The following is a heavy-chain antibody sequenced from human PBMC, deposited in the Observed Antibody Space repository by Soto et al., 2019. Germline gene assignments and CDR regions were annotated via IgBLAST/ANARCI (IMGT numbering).Heavy chain of an antibody. CDR3: ARGAAALHYYYYGMDV. V-gene: IGHV1-2*02. Sequence: QVQLVQSGAEVKKPGASVKVSCKASGYTFTGYYMHWVRQAPGQGLEWMGWINPNSGGTNYAQKFQGRVPMTRDASISTAYMELSRLRSDDTAVYYCARGAAALHYYYYGMDVWGQGTTVTVSS. J-gene: IGHJ6*02. CDR2: INPNSGGT. CDR1: GYTFTGYY. D-gene: IGHD6-13*01.